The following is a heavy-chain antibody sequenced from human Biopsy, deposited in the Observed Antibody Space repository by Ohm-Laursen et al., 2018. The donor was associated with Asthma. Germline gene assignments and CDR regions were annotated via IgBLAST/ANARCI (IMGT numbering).Heavy chain of an antibody. D-gene: IGHD5-12*01. Sequence: ASVKVSCKASGDSFSNYAISWVRQAPGQGLEWMGGLIPVLGTTDHAQWFEGGVTITADESTSTAYMELSSLSSEDAAVYYCARGYSGSDRIVYYYSGLEVWGQGTTVTVSS. J-gene: IGHJ6*02. CDR1: GDSFSNYA. CDR3: ARGYSGSDRIVYYYSGLEV. V-gene: IGHV1-69*13. CDR2: LIPVLGTT.